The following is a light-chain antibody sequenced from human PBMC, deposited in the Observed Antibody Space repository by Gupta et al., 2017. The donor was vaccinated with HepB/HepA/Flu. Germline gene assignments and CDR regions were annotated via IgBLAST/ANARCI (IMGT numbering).Light chain of an antibody. CDR1: QPISYY. J-gene: IGKJ1*01. CDR3: QQYDRYLSWT. CDR2: DAS. Sequence: AIRMXQSPSSFSASTGDRVTITCRASQPISYYLAWYQQKPGKAPKLLIFDASTLHSGVPSRFSGSGSGTDFTLTISGLQSEDFATYYCQQYDRYLSWTFGQGTRVEIK. V-gene: IGKV1-8*01.